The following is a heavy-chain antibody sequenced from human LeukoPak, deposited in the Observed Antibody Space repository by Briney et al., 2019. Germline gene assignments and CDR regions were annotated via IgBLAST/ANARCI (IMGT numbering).Heavy chain of an antibody. CDR3: ARDMGVTGSIPDY. V-gene: IGHV3-48*01. Sequence: GGFLRLSCAASGFTFSSYSMDWVRQAPGKGLEWVSYINSGSSTIYYADSVKGRFTISRDNAKNSLYLQMNSLRAEDTAVYYCARDMGVTGSIPDYWDQGTLVTVSS. CDR2: INSGSSTI. D-gene: IGHD1-20*01. J-gene: IGHJ4*02. CDR1: GFTFSSYS.